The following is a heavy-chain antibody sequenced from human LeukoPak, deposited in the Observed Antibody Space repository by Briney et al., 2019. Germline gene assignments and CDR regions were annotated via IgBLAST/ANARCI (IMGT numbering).Heavy chain of an antibody. V-gene: IGHV4-39*01. D-gene: IGHD2-2*01. CDR1: GVPINSRDYY. CDR2: IYYRGNT. CDR3: SRGAMTAKPADF. J-gene: IGHJ4*02. Sequence: PSDTLSLTCSVSGVPINSRDYYWNWIRQPPGKGLEWIGSIYYRGNTYYNPSLQSRATISVDTSRDYFSLTLSSVTAADTALYFCSRGAMTAKPADFWGQGTLVTVSS.